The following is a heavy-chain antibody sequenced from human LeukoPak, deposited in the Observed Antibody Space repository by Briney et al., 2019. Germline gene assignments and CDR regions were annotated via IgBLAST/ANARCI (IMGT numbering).Heavy chain of an antibody. J-gene: IGHJ3*02. CDR1: GYTFTSYY. CDR2: INPSGGST. CDR3: ARGGYHRMRPGADAFDI. V-gene: IGHV1-46*03. Sequence: GASVKVSCKASGYTFTSYYMHWVRQAPGQGLEWMGIINPSGGSTSYAQKFQGRVTMTRDMSTSTVYMELSSLRSEDTAVYYCARGGYHRMRPGADAFDIWGQGTMVTVSS. D-gene: IGHD3-22*01.